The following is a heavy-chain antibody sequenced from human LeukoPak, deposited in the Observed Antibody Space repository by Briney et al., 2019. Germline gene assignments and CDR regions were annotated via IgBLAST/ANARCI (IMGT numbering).Heavy chain of an antibody. CDR1: GFTFSSYS. D-gene: IGHD4/OR15-4a*01. Sequence: PGGSLRLSCAASGFTFSSYSMNWVRQAPGKGLEWVANIKQDGSEKYYVDSVKGRFTISRDNAKNSLYLQMNSLRVEDTAVYYCARVGAAGVDYWGQGLLVTVSS. J-gene: IGHJ4*02. CDR3: ARVGAAGVDY. V-gene: IGHV3-7*01. CDR2: IKQDGSEK.